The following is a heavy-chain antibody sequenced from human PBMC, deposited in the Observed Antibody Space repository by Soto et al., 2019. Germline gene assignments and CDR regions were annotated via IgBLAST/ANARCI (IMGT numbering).Heavy chain of an antibody. D-gene: IGHD1-1*01. CDR3: ARDRTGSSRRYYFDY. J-gene: IGHJ4*02. CDR2: IIPIFGTA. V-gene: IGHV1-69*19. CDR1: GGTFSSYA. Sequence: QVQLVQSGAEVKKPGSSVKVSCKASGGTFSSYAISWVRQAPGQGLEWMGGIIPIFGTANYAQKFQGRVTITADESASTAYMELSSLRSEDTAVYYCARDRTGSSRRYYFDYWGQGTLVTVSS.